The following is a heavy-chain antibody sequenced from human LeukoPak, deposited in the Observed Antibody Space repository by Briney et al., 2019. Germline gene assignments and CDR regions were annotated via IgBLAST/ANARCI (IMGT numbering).Heavy chain of an antibody. J-gene: IGHJ4*02. D-gene: IGHD4-11*01. CDR2: INHSGST. CDR3: AREKGLHFDY. CDR1: GGSFSGYY. Sequence: ASETLSLTCAVYGGSFSGYYWSWIRQPPGKGLEWIGEINHSGSTNYNPSLKSRVTISVDTSKNQFSLKLSSVTAADTAVYYCAREKGLHFDYWGQGTLVTVSS. V-gene: IGHV4-34*01.